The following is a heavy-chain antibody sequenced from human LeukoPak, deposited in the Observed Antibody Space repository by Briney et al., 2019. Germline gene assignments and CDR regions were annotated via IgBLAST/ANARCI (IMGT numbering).Heavy chain of an antibody. CDR2: IKSGGSEK. V-gene: IGHV3-7*01. D-gene: IGHD1-1*01. Sequence: GGSLRLSCAASGFTFSTFWMSWVRQAPGKGLEWVANIKSGGSEKYYVDSMKGRFTVSRDNAKNSLYLRMDSLRAEDTAVYYCARGGTFVSDYWGQGTLVTVSS. CDR1: GFTFSTFW. J-gene: IGHJ4*02. CDR3: ARGGTFVSDY.